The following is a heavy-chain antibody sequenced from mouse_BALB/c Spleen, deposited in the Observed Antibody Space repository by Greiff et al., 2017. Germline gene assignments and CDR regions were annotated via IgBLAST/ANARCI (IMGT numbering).Heavy chain of an antibody. D-gene: IGHD2-1*01. CDR1: GYSITSDYA. CDR3: ARSIYYGNYRYFDV. V-gene: IGHV3-2*02. Sequence: DVQLQESGPGLVKPSQSLSLTCTVTGYSITSDYAWNWIRQFPGNKLEWMGYISYSGSTSYNPSLKSRISITRDTSKNQFFLQLNSVTTEDTATYYCARSIYYGNYRYFDVWGAGTTVTVSS. J-gene: IGHJ1*01. CDR2: ISYSGST.